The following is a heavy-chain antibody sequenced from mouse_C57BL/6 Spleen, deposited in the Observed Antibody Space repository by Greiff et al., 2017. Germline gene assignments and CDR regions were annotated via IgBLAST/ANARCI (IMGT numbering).Heavy chain of an antibody. CDR1: GYTFTDYE. Sequence: VKVVESGAELVRPGASVTLSCKASGYTFTDYEMHWVKQTPVHGLEWIGAIDPETGGTAYNQKFKGKAILTADKSSSTAYMELRSLTSEDSAVYYCTYYYDGSPWFAYWGQGTLVTVSA. CDR2: IDPETGGT. D-gene: IGHD1-1*01. J-gene: IGHJ3*01. V-gene: IGHV1-15*01. CDR3: TYYYDGSPWFAY.